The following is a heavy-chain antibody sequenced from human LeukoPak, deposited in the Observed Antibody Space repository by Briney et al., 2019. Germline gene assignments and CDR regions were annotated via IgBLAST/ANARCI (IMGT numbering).Heavy chain of an antibody. Sequence: PSETLSLTCTVSGGSISSYYWSWIRQPPGKGLEWIGYIYYSGSTNYNPSLKSRVTISVDTSKNQFSLKLSSVTAADTAVYYCARPRNDYDYVWGSYRANDAFDIWGQGTMVTVSS. CDR1: GGSISSYY. J-gene: IGHJ3*02. CDR2: IYYSGST. CDR3: ARPRNDYDYVWGSYRANDAFDI. D-gene: IGHD3-16*02. V-gene: IGHV4-59*08.